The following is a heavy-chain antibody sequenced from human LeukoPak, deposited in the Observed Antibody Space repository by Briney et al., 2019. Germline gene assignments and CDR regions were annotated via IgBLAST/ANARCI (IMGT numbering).Heavy chain of an antibody. V-gene: IGHV3-30*02. J-gene: IGHJ4*02. CDR2: IRYDGSNE. D-gene: IGHD5-18*01. CDR1: GFTFSSYG. CDR3: AREVPHTLYTYGY. Sequence: GGSLRLSCAASGFTFSSYGMHWVRQAPGKGLEWVSFIRYDGSNEYYADSVRGRFTISRDNSKNTLYLQMNSLRAEDTAVYYCAREVPHTLYTYGYWGQGTLVTVSS.